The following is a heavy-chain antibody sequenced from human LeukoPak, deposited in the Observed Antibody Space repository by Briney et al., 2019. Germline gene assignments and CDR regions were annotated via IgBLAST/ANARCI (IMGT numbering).Heavy chain of an antibody. V-gene: IGHV1-8*01. CDR2: MNPNSGNT. CDR1: GDTFTSYD. J-gene: IGHJ6*02. D-gene: IGHD3-3*01. Sequence: ASVKVSCKASGDTFTSYDINWVRQATGQGLEWMGWMNPNSGNTGYAQKFQGRVTMTRNPSISTAYMELSSLRSEDTAVYYCARGARGGIFGVVIYYGMDVWGQGTTVTVSS. CDR3: ARGARGGIFGVVIYYGMDV.